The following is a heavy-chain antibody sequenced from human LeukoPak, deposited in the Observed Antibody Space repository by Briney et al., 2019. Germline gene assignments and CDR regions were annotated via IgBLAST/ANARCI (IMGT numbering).Heavy chain of an antibody. D-gene: IGHD3-16*01. J-gene: IGHJ4*02. CDR2: ISSSSSYS. CDR1: GFTFNTYS. Sequence: GGSLRLSCAASGFTFNTYSLNWVRQAPGKGLEWVSSISSSSSYSYYADSVRGRFTISRDNAKNSLYLQMNSLRGEDTAVYYCARAPYGDNGYTAEVADYWGQGTLVTVSS. V-gene: IGHV3-21*01. CDR3: ARAPYGDNGYTAEVADY.